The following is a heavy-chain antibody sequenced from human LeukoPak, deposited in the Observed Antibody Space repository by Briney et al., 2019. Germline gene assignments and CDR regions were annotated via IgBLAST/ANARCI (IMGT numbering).Heavy chain of an antibody. CDR3: ARANVSGWYYFDY. Sequence: PSETLSLTCTVSGGSISSGGYYWRWNPPAPREGLEWIGYIYYSGSTNYNPSLKSRVTISVDTSKNQFSLKLSSVTAADTAVYYCARANVSGWYYFDYWGQGTLVTVSS. CDR1: GGSISSGGYY. J-gene: IGHJ4*02. D-gene: IGHD6-19*01. V-gene: IGHV4-61*08. CDR2: IYYSGST.